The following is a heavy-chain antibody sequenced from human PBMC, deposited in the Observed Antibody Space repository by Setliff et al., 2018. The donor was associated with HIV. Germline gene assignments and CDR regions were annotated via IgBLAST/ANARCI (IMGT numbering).Heavy chain of an antibody. CDR3: ARGVRGVVNGMDV. Sequence: PEGSLRLSCEASGFPFSTYTMKWVRQAPGTGLEWVSSISTSSGYIYYADSVKGRFTISRDNAKNTLYLQMNSLRAEDTAVYYCARGVRGVVNGMDVWGQGTTVTVSS. J-gene: IGHJ6*02. V-gene: IGHV3-21*01. CDR2: ISTSSGYI. CDR1: GFPFSTYT. D-gene: IGHD3-10*01.